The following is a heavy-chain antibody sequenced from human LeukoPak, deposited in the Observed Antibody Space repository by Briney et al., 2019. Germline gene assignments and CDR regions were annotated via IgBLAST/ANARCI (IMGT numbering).Heavy chain of an antibody. CDR1: GFTFSSYW. V-gene: IGHV3-7*03. CDR3: AKDPIAAAGPPSYY. CDR2: VKQDGSEK. Sequence: GGSLRLSCAASGFTFSSYWMSWVRQAPGKGLEWVANVKQDGSEKYYVDSVKGRFTISRDNSKNTLYLQMNSLRAEDTAVYYCAKDPIAAAGPPSYYWGQGTLVTVSS. J-gene: IGHJ4*02. D-gene: IGHD6-13*01.